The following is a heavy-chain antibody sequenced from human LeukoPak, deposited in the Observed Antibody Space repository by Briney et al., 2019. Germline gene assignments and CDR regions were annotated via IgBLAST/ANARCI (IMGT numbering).Heavy chain of an antibody. CDR2: ISAYNGNT. CDR3: ARDGLILRFVELLLPLDY. D-gene: IGHD3-3*01. CDR1: GCTFTNYG. V-gene: IGHV1-18*01. J-gene: IGHJ4*02. Sequence: GASVTVSCKASGCTFTNYGISWVRQAPGQGREWMGWISAYNGNTNYAQKLQGRVTMTTETSTSTAYMELRSLRSHDTAVYYCARDGLILRFVELLLPLDYWGQGTLVTVSS.